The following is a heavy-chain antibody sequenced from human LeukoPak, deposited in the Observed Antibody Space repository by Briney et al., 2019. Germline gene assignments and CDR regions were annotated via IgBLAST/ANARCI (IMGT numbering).Heavy chain of an antibody. CDR1: GFTLSSYN. V-gene: IGHV3-48*04. J-gene: IGHJ4*02. CDR2: ISPSSSII. CDR3: ARSSSIAARDFDY. D-gene: IGHD6-6*01. Sequence: GGSLRLSCAASGFTLSSYNMNWVRQAPGKGLEWLSYISPSSSIIYYADSVKGRFTISRDNAKNSLYLQMNSLGAEDTAVYYCARSSSIAARDFDYWGQGTLVTVSS.